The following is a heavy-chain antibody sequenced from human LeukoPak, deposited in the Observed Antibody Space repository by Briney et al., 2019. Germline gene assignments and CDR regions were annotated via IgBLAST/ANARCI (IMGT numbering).Heavy chain of an antibody. J-gene: IGHJ4*02. D-gene: IGHD4-17*01. V-gene: IGHV3-66*01. CDR3: ARDDNPHYGDYHLFGY. CDR1: GFTVSSNY. CDR2: IFSGGST. Sequence: GGSLRLSCAVSGFTVSSNYMSRVRQAPGKGLEWVSVIFSGGSTYYADSVKGRFTISRDNAKNSLFLQMNSLRVEDTALYYCARDDNPHYGDYHLFGYWGQGTLVTVSS.